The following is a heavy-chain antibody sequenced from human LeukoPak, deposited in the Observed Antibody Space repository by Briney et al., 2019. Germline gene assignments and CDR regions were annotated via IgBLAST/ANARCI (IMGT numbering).Heavy chain of an antibody. CDR1: GVSISSYY. Sequence: SETLSLTCTVSGVSISSYYWSWIRQPPGNGLEWIGYIYYSENTNYNSSLKSRVTISEDTSKNQFSLNLTSVTAADTAVYYCAGGNFYDSSGHPYHFHYWGQGTLVTFPS. J-gene: IGHJ4*02. V-gene: IGHV4-59*01. D-gene: IGHD3-22*01. CDR2: IYYSENT. CDR3: AGGNFYDSSGHPYHFHY.